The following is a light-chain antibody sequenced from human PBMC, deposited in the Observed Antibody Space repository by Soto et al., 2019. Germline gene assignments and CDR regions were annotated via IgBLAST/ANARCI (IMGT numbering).Light chain of an antibody. CDR3: SSYTSSSTLV. Sequence: QSVLTQPASVSGSPGQSITFSGTGTSSTVGGYNYVSWYQQHPGKAPKLMIYDVSNRPSGVSNRFSGSKSGNTASLTISGLQAEDEADYYCSSYTSSSTLVFGTGTKLTVL. V-gene: IGLV2-14*01. J-gene: IGLJ1*01. CDR2: DVS. CDR1: SSTVGGYNY.